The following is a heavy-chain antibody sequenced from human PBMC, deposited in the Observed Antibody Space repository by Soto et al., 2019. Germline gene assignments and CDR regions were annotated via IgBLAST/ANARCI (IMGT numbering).Heavy chain of an antibody. CDR1: GGTFSSYA. J-gene: IGHJ4*02. CDR2: IIPIFGTA. D-gene: IGHD6-6*01. Sequence: SVKVSCKASGGTFSSYAISWVRQAPGQGLEWMGGIIPIFGTANYAQKFQGRVTITADESTSTAYMELSSLRSEDTAVYYCAREYSSSSGVFDYWGQGTMVTVYS. CDR3: AREYSSSSGVFDY. V-gene: IGHV1-69*13.